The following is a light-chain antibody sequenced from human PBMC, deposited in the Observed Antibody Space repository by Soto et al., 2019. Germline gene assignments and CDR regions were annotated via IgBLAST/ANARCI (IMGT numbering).Light chain of an antibody. CDR3: QQLKSDPVT. V-gene: IGKV1-9*01. CDR1: QGISSY. Sequence: DIQLTQSPSFLSASVGDRVTITCRASQGISSYLACYQQEPGKAPKPLIYAASTLQSGVPSRFSGGGSGTEFTLTISSLQPEDFATYYCQQLKSDPVTFGGGTKVEIK. CDR2: AAS. J-gene: IGKJ4*01.